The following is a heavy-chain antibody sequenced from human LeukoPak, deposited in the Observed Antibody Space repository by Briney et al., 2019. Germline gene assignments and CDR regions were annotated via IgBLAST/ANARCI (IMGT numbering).Heavy chain of an antibody. CDR2: IYHSGST. Sequence: NPSEILSLTCTVSGYSISSGYYWGWIRQPPGKGLEWIGSIYHSGSTYYNPSLKSRVTISVDTSKNQFSLKLSSVTAADTAVYYCARGYDLKRFDPWGQGTLVTVSS. CDR1: GYSISSGYY. J-gene: IGHJ5*02. V-gene: IGHV4-38-2*02. D-gene: IGHD1-1*01. CDR3: ARGYDLKRFDP.